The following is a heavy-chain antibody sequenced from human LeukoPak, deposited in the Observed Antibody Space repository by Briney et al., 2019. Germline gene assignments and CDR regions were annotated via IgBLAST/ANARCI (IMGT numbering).Heavy chain of an antibody. V-gene: IGHV4-4*07. J-gene: IGHJ4*02. CDR1: GRLMSSYY. D-gene: IGHD1-26*01. CDR3: ARGSSGSDVY. Sequence: WDPLTLMCTVSGRLMSSYYWSWIRQPTGKGVEGIGRIYTSGSTNYNPSLKSRVTMSVDTSKNQFSLKLSSVTAAHTAVYYCARGSSGSDVYWGQGTLVTVSS. CDR2: IYTSGST.